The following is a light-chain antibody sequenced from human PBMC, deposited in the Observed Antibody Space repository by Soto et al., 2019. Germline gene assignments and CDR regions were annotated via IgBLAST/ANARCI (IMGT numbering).Light chain of an antibody. CDR1: QSVRSNY. V-gene: IGKV3-20*01. CDR3: QQYGSSPALT. Sequence: EIVLTQSPGTLSLSPGERATLSCRASQSVRSNYLGWYQQTPGQAPRLLIYGASSRATGIPDRFSASGSGTDFTLTISRLEPEDFAVYYCQQYGSSPALTFGGGTKVDIK. J-gene: IGKJ4*01. CDR2: GAS.